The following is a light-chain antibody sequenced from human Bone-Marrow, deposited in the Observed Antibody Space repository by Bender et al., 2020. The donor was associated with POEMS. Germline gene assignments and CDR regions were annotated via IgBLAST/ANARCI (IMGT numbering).Light chain of an antibody. J-gene: IGLJ3*02. Sequence: QSALTQPASVSGSPGQSITISCTGANSDIGDQTFVSWYQQHPGKAPKLIISDVNTRPSGISDRFSGSKSGNTASLTISGLQSEDEADYYCSAYTDSSTQVFGGGTKVTVL. CDR1: NSDIGDQTF. CDR3: SAYTDSSTQV. V-gene: IGLV2-14*03. CDR2: DVN.